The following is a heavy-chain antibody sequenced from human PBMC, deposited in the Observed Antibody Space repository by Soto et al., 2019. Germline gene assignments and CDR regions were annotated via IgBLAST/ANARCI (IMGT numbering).Heavy chain of an antibody. Sequence: QLQLQESGPGLVKPSETLSLTCTVSGGSISSSSYYWGWIRQPPGKGLEWIGSIHYSGSTYQNPSLKSRVTISTDTSKNQFSLKLSSVTAADTAVYYCARAAAGTYYYYGMDVWGQGTTVTVSS. CDR1: GGSISSSSYY. V-gene: IGHV4-39*01. CDR3: ARAAAGTYYYYGMDV. J-gene: IGHJ6*02. D-gene: IGHD6-13*01. CDR2: IHYSGST.